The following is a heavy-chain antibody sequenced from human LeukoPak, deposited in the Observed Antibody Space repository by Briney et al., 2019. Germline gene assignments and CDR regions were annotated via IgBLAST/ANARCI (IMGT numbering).Heavy chain of an antibody. D-gene: IGHD1-26*01. J-gene: IGHJ4*02. V-gene: IGHV4-39*01. CDR2: IHYSGST. CDR3: ATDSVGDTTAFDY. Sequence: NPSETLSLTCTVSGGSISSSSYHWGWIRQPPGKGLEWIGSIHYSGSTYYNPSLKSRVTISVDMSKNQCSLRLSSVTAADTAVYYCATDSVGDTTAFDYWGQGTLVTVSS. CDR1: GGSISSSSYH.